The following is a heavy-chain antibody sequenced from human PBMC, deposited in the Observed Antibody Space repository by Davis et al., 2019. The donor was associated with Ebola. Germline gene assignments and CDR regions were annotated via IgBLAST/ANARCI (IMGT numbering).Heavy chain of an antibody. Sequence: GESLKISCAASGFTFSSYGMHWVRQAPGKGLEWVAVISYDGTNKYYTDSVRGRFTISRDNSKNTLYLQMNSLRAEDTAVYYCAKHHRQLWGYGMDVWGQGTTVTVSS. J-gene: IGHJ6*02. CDR1: GFTFSSYG. V-gene: IGHV3-30*18. CDR3: AKHHRQLWGYGMDV. CDR2: ISYDGTNK. D-gene: IGHD5-18*01.